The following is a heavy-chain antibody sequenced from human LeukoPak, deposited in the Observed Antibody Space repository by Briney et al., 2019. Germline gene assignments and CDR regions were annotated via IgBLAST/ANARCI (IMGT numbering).Heavy chain of an antibody. V-gene: IGHV4-59*01. CDR1: GASINDFY. CDR2: VYYGGST. Sequence: SETLSLTCAVSGASINDFYWTWIRQPPGKGLEWIGYVYYGGSTNYNSSLKSRVSMSVDTSKNQFSLTLTSVTAADTAFYYCARGGIRGYSAFDNLDFWGLGTHVTVSS. CDR3: ARGGIRGYSAFDNLDF. D-gene: IGHD5-12*01. J-gene: IGHJ4*02.